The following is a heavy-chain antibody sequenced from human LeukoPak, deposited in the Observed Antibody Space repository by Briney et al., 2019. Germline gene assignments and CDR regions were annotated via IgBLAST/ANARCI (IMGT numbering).Heavy chain of an antibody. V-gene: IGHV3-53*01. Sequence: AGGSLRLSCAASGFTVSSNYMSWVRQAPGKGLEWVSVIYSGGSTYYADSVKGRFTISRDNSKNTLYLQMNSLRAEDTAVYYCARAGVGYAFDIWGQGTMVTVSS. D-gene: IGHD3-16*01. CDR3: ARAGVGYAFDI. CDR2: IYSGGST. J-gene: IGHJ3*02. CDR1: GFTVSSNY.